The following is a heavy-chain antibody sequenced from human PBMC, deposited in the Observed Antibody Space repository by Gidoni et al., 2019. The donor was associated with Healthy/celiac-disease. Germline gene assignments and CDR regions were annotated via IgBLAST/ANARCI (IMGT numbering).Heavy chain of an antibody. V-gene: IGHV3-33*01. J-gene: IGHJ4*02. Sequence: QVQLVESGGGVVQPGRSLRLSCAASGFTFSSYGMHGVRQAPGKGLGCVAVIWYDGSNKYYADSVKGRFTISRDNSKNTLYLQMNSLRAEDTAVYYCASGKEGPGSLVMGDYWGQGTLVTVSS. CDR3: ASGKEGPGSLVMGDY. CDR1: GFTFSSYG. D-gene: IGHD3-9*01. CDR2: IWYDGSNK.